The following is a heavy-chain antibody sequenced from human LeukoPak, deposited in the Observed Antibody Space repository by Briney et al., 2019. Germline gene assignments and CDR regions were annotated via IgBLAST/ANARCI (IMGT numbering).Heavy chain of an antibody. CDR1: GGSISSYY. D-gene: IGHD6-19*01. Sequence: SETLSLTCTVSGGSISSYYWSWIRQPPGRGLEWIGYIYYSGSTNYNPSLKSRVTISVDTSKNQFSLKLSSVTAADTAVYYCASRDIAVAGTVYFQHWGQGTLVTVSS. CDR2: IYYSGST. CDR3: ASRDIAVAGTVYFQH. J-gene: IGHJ1*01. V-gene: IGHV4-59*08.